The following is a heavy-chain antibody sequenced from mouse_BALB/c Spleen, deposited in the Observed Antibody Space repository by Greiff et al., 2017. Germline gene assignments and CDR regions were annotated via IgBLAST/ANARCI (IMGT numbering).Heavy chain of an antibody. CDR3: ARQGLLSYFDY. J-gene: IGHJ2*01. CDR1: GYAFTNYL. Sequence: QVHVKQSGAELVRPGTSVKVSCKASGYAFTNYLIEWVKQRPGQGLEWIGVINPGSGGTNYNEKFKGKATLTADKSSSTAYMQLSSLTSDDSAVYFCARQGLLSYFDYWGQGTTLTVSS. V-gene: IGHV1-54*01. CDR2: INPGSGGT. D-gene: IGHD1-1*01.